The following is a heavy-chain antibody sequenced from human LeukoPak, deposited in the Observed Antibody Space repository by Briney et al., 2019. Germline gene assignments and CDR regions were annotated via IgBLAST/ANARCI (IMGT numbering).Heavy chain of an antibody. CDR3: AKEDYGGNPGWVDGMDV. J-gene: IGHJ6*02. CDR2: ISYDGSNK. CDR1: GFTFSSYG. V-gene: IGHV3-30*18. Sequence: GRSLRLSCAASGFTFSSYGMHWVRQAPGKGLEWVTVISYDGSNKYYADSVKGRFTISRDNSKNTLYLQMNSLRAEDTAVYYCAKEDYGGNPGWVDGMDVWGQGTTVTVSS. D-gene: IGHD4-23*01.